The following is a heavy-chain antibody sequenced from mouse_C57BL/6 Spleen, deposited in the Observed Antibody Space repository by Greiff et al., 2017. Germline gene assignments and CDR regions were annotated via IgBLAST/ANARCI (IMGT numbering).Heavy chain of an antibody. V-gene: IGHV1-15*01. CDR2: IDPETGGT. CDR3: TRGRSNYAYFDY. D-gene: IGHD2-5*01. CDR1: GYTFTDYE. Sequence: LVESGAELVRPGASVTLSCKASGYTFTDYEMHWVKQTPVHGLEWIGAIDPETGGTAYNQKFKGKAILTADKSSSTAYMELRSLTSEDSAVYYCTRGRSNYAYFDYWGQGTTLTVSS. J-gene: IGHJ2*01.